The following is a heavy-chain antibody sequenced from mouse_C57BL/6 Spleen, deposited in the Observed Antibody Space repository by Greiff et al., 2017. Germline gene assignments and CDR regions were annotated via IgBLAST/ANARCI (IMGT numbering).Heavy chain of an antibody. CDR2: IDPSDSET. J-gene: IGHJ1*03. D-gene: IGHD2-4*01. Sequence: VQLQQPGAELVRPGSSVKLSCKASGYTFTSYWMHWVKQRPIQGLEWIGNIDPSDSETHYNQKFKDKATLTVDKSSSTAYMQLSSLTSEDSAVYYCARNGNYDYDVWYFEVWGTGTTVTVSS. V-gene: IGHV1-52*01. CDR1: GYTFTSYW. CDR3: ARNGNYDYDVWYFEV.